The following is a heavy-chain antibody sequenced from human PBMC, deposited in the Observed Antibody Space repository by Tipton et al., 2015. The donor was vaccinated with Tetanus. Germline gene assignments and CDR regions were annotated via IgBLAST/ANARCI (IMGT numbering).Heavy chain of an antibody. V-gene: IGHV4-34*01. CDR1: GGSFSAYY. D-gene: IGHD2-2*01. CDR2: INHSGST. Sequence: TLSLTCAVYGGSFSAYYWSWIRQSPGKGLEWIGEINHSGSTTYSPSFKSRVTISVDTPKNQFSLKLTSLTVADTAVYYCARKQASCYGGCWFDPWGQGTLVTVSS. J-gene: IGHJ5*02. CDR3: ARKQASCYGGCWFDP.